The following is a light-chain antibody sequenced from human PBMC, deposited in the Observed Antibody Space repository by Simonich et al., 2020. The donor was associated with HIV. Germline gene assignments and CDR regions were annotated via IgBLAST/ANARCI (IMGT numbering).Light chain of an antibody. V-gene: IGKV1-39*01. CDR3: QQFNSFPYT. CDR1: QGISSY. J-gene: IGKJ2*01. CDR2: AAS. Sequence: IQLTQSPSSLSASVGDRVTITCRASQGISSYLNWYQQKPGKAPKLLIYAASSLQSGVPSRFSGSGSGTDFTLTISSLQPEDFATYYCQQFNSFPYTFGLGTKLEIK.